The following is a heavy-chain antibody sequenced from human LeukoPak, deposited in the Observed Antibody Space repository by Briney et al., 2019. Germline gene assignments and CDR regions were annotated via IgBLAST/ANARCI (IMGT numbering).Heavy chain of an antibody. J-gene: IGHJ4*02. CDR3: ARDLVPYYDILTGYWGY. D-gene: IGHD3-9*01. Sequence: GGSLRLSCVASGFTSSSHSMNWVRQAPGKGLEWVSSIDSTSTYKYYADSVQGRFTISRDNAKNSLSLQMNSLRAEDTAVYYCARDLVPYYDILTGYWGYWGQGTLVTVSS. V-gene: IGHV3-21*01. CDR1: GFTSSSHS. CDR2: IDSTSTYK.